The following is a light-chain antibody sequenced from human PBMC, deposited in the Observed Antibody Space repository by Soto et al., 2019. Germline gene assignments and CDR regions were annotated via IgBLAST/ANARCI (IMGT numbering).Light chain of an antibody. Sequence: QSVLTQPPSVSGAPGQRVTISCTGSSSNIGAVFDVHWYQQVPGTAPKLLIYENTKRPSGVPDRFSGSKTGTSASLASTGLQTEDEADYYCQSYDSGLRGWVFGGGTKLTVL. J-gene: IGLJ2*01. CDR2: ENT. V-gene: IGLV1-40*01. CDR1: SSNIGAVFD. CDR3: QSYDSGLRGWV.